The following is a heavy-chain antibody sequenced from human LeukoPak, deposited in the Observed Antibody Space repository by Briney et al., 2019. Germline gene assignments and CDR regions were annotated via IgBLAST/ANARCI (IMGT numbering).Heavy chain of an antibody. CDR3: ARVVPYGMDV. Sequence: SVTVSCTASGGTFISYAISWVRQAPGQGLEWMGGIIPIFGTANYAQKFQGRVTITADESTSTAYMELSSLRSEDTAVYYCARVVPYGMDVWGQGTTVTVSS. CDR2: IIPIFGTA. CDR1: GGTFISYA. V-gene: IGHV1-69*13. J-gene: IGHJ6*02.